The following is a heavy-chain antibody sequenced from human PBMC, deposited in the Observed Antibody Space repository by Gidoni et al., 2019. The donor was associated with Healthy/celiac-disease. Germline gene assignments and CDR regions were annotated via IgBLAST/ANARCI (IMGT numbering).Heavy chain of an antibody. CDR3: ARDYGDYGGWYFDL. Sequence: QVQLVQSVAEVKKPGASVKVSCQASGYTFTGYYMHWVRQAPGQGLAWMGWINPNSGGTNYAQKFQGRVTMTRDTSISTAYMELSRLRSDDTAVYYCARDYGDYGGWYFDLWGRGTLVTVSS. CDR2: INPNSGGT. J-gene: IGHJ2*01. D-gene: IGHD4-17*01. CDR1: GYTFTGYY. V-gene: IGHV1-2*02.